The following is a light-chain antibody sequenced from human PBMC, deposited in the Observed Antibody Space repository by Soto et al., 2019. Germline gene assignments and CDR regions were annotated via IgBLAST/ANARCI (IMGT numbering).Light chain of an antibody. J-gene: IGKJ1*01. V-gene: IGKV1-5*01. Sequence: DIQMTQSPSTLSASVGDRVTITCRASQSISSWLAWYQQKPGKATKLLIYDASSLESGVPSRLSGSGSGTIFTLSISILQPDDFATYYCQQYNSYPRTFGQGTKVDIK. CDR1: QSISSW. CDR2: DAS. CDR3: QQYNSYPRT.